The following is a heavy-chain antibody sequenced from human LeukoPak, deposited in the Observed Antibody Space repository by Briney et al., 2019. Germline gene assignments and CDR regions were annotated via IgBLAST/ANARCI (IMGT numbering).Heavy chain of an antibody. V-gene: IGHV4-39*01. J-gene: IGHJ5*02. D-gene: IGHD3-10*01. CDR2: IYYSGST. CDR1: GGSFSGYY. Sequence: SETVSLTCAVYGGSFSGYYWGWIRQPPGKGLEWIGSIYYSGSTYYNPSLKSRVTISVDTSKNQFSLKLSSVTAADTAVYYCARSNYGSGSYLIQGWFDPWGQGTLVTVSS. CDR3: ARSNYGSGSYLIQGWFDP.